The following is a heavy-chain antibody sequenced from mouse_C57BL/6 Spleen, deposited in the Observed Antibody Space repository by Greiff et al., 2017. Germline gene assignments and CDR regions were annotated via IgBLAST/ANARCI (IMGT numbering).Heavy chain of an antibody. Sequence: VKLMESGPELVKPGASVKLSCKASGYTFTSYDINWVKQRPGQGLEWIGWIYPRDGSTKYNEKFKGKATLTVDTSSSTAYMELHSLTSEDSAVYFCARSLRRGVYYAMDYWGQGTSVTVSS. V-gene: IGHV1-85*01. D-gene: IGHD1-2*01. J-gene: IGHJ4*01. CDR3: ARSLRRGVYYAMDY. CDR1: GYTFTSYD. CDR2: IYPRDGST.